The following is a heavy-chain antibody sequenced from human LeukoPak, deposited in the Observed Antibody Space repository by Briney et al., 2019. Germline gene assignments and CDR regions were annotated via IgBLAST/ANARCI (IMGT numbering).Heavy chain of an antibody. D-gene: IGHD3-9*01. CDR1: GFTFSRYW. CDR3: VRGADTGYSSDS. J-gene: IGHJ4*02. Sequence: PGGSLRLSCVASGFTFSRYWMHWVRQAPGKGLVWVSRINSDGRSTNYADSVKGRFSISRDNAENTLYLQVNSLRVEDTAVYYCVRGADTGYSSDSWGQGTLVTVSS. V-gene: IGHV3-74*01. CDR2: INSDGRST.